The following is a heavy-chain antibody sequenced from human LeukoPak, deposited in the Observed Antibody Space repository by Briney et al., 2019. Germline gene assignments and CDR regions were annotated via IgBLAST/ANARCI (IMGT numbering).Heavy chain of an antibody. J-gene: IGHJ5*02. Sequence: SSETLSLTCAVYGGSFSDYYWSWIRQPPGKGLEWIGEINHSGSTNYNPSLKSRVTISVDTSKNQFSLKLSSVTAADTAVYYCARYLPRDWFDPWGQGTLVTVSS. V-gene: IGHV4-34*01. CDR2: INHSGST. CDR1: GGSFSDYY. CDR3: ARYLPRDWFDP. D-gene: IGHD2-2*01.